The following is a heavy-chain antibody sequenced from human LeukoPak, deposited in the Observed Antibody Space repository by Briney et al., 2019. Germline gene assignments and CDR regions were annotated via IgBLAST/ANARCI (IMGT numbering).Heavy chain of an antibody. CDR2: ISGSGGST. CDR3: AKANGYCSSTSCYYFWYFQH. J-gene: IGHJ1*01. CDR1: GFTFSSYA. D-gene: IGHD2-2*01. Sequence: GGSLRLSCAASGFTFSSYAMSWVRQAPGKGLEWVSGISGSGGSTYYADSAKGRFTISRDNSKNTLYLQMNSLRAEDTAVYYCAKANGYCSSTSCYYFWYFQHWGRGTLVTVSS. V-gene: IGHV3-23*01.